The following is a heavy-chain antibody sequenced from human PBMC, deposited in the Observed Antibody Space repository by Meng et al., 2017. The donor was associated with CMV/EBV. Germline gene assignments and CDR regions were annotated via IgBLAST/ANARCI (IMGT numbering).Heavy chain of an antibody. D-gene: IGHD3-16*02. CDR1: GFTFSSYA. CDR3: AKDLITLGGVIVTAGYYGMDV. CDR2: ISGSGGST. J-gene: IGHJ6*02. V-gene: IGHV3-23*01. Sequence: GESLKISCAASGFTFSSYAMSWVRQAPGKGLEWVSAISGSGGSTYYADSVKGRFTISRDNSKNTLYLQMNSLRAEDTAVYYCAKDLITLGGVIVTAGYYGMDVWGQGTTVTVSS.